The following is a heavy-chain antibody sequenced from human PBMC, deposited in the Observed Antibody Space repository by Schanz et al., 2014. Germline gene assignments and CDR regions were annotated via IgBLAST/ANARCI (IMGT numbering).Heavy chain of an antibody. CDR3: ARGGPAYYFDD. J-gene: IGHJ4*02. V-gene: IGHV3-66*01. CDR1: GFAVDNYY. Sequence: VQLVESGGGLVQPGGSLRLSCAASGFAVDNYYMSCVRQAPGRGLEWVSIIFTDGRTYYADSVKGRFTISRDNSKNTVYIQMNSLRAEDTAVYYCARGGPAYYFDDWGQGTLVTVSS. CDR2: IFTDGRT.